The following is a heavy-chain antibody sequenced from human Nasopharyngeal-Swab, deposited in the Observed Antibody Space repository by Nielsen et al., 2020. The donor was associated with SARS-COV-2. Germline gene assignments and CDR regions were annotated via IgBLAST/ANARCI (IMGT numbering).Heavy chain of an antibody. J-gene: IGHJ3*02. V-gene: IGHV3-13*05. CDR2: IGTAGDP. D-gene: IGHD1-14*01. Sequence: GESLKISCAASGFTFSSYDMHWVRQATGKGLEWVSAIGTAGDPYYPGSVKGRFTISRENAKNSLYLQMNSLIAGDTAVYYCARASPGPGSYAFDIWGQGTMVTVSS. CDR1: GFTFSSYD. CDR3: ARASPGPGSYAFDI.